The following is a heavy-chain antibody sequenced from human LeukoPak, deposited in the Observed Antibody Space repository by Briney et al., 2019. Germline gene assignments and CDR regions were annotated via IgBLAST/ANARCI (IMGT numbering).Heavy chain of an antibody. CDR2: IRYDGSNK. CDR3: VSQEVVPH. D-gene: IGHD2-15*01. CDR1: GFTFSSYG. V-gene: IGHV3-30*02. Sequence: GGSLRLSCAASGFTFSSYGMHWVRQAPGKGLEWVAFIRYDGSNKYYADSVKGRFTISRDNSKNSLYLQMDSLRAEDTAVYYCVSQEVVPHWGQGTLVSVSS. J-gene: IGHJ4*02.